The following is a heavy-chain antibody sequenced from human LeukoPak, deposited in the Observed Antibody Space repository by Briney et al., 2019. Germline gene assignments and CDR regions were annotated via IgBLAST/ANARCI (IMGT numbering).Heavy chain of an antibody. J-gene: IGHJ3*02. CDR3: ARRHLVVVTATDENGFDI. CDR1: GYSISSGYY. D-gene: IGHD2-21*02. Sequence: PSETLSLTCTVSGYSISSGYYWGWIRQPPGKGLEWIGNIYHSGSTYYNPSLKSRVTISVDTSKNQFSLKLSSVTAADTAVYYCARRHLVVVTATDENGFDIWGQGTMVTVSS. CDR2: IYHSGST. V-gene: IGHV4-38-2*02.